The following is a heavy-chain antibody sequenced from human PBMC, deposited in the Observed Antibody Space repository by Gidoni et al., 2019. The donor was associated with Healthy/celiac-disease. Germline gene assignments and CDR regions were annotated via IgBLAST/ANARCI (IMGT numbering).Heavy chain of an antibody. CDR2: IGSSSSTI. D-gene: IGHD3-10*01. Sequence: QVQLLDFGGGWVKPGLFRRLSAAAFGFPFSDSYMSWILQAPGRGLEWVSYIGSSSSTIYYADSVKGRFTISKNNAKNSLYLQMNSLRAEDTAVYYCARGVGFCWYFDLWGRGTLVTVSS. J-gene: IGHJ2*01. CDR3: ARGVGFCWYFDL. V-gene: IGHV3-11*01. CDR1: GFPFSDSY.